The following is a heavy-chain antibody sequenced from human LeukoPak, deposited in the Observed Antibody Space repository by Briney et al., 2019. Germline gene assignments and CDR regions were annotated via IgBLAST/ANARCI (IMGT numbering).Heavy chain of an antibody. Sequence: SETLSLTCTASGGSISSHYWSWIRQPPGKGLEWIGYIYYSGSTNYNPSLKSRVTISVDTSKNQLSLKLSSVTAADTAVYYCARMGSWELAFDYWGQGTLVTVSS. CDR3: ARMGSWELAFDY. CDR1: GGSISSHY. V-gene: IGHV4-59*11. D-gene: IGHD1-26*01. J-gene: IGHJ4*02. CDR2: IYYSGST.